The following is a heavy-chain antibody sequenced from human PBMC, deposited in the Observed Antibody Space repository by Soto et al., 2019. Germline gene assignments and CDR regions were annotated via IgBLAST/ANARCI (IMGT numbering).Heavy chain of an antibody. V-gene: IGHV3-13*01. CDR1: GFTFSSYD. J-gene: IGHJ6*02. CDR2: IGTAGDT. CDR3: ARGHPFAVVVPGGGMDV. D-gene: IGHD2-2*01. Sequence: GGSLRLSCAASGFTFSSYDMHWVRQATGKGLEWVSAIGTAGDTYYPGSVKGRFTISRENAKNSLYLQMNSLRAGDTAVYYCARGHPFAVVVPGGGMDVWGQGTTVTVSS.